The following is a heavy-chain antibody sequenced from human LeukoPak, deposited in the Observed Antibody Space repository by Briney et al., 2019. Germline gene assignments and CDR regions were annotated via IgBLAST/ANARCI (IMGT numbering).Heavy chain of an antibody. CDR2: ISGSGGST. D-gene: IGHD3-10*01. CDR3: AKDLEAYGSGSYYFDY. V-gene: IGHV3-23*01. J-gene: IGHJ4*02. CDR1: GFTFSSYA. Sequence: GGSLRLSCAASGFTFSSYAMSWVRQAPGKGLEWVSAISGSGGSTYYADSVKGRFTISRDNSKNTLYLLMNSLRAEDTAVYYCAKDLEAYGSGSYYFDYWGQGTLVTVSS.